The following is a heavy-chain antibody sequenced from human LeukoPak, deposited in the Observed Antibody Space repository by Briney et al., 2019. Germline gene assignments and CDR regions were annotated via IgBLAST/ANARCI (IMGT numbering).Heavy chain of an antibody. CDR3: ARRSGNFQADYNFDY. CDR1: GYSFTNYW. Sequence: GESLKISCEASGYSFTNYWIAWVRQMPGKGLEWMGIIYPGDSDTRYSPSFQGQVTISADKSISTAYLQWSSLKASDTAMYYCARRSGNFQADYNFDYWGQGTLVTVSS. CDR2: IYPGDSDT. D-gene: IGHD1-26*01. J-gene: IGHJ4*02. V-gene: IGHV5-51*01.